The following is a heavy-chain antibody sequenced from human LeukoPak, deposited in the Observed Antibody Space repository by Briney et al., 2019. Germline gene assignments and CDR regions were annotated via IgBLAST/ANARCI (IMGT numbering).Heavy chain of an antibody. CDR3: AREDNGSGAKD. Sequence: ASVKVSCKASRYTFTSYDINWVREAAGQGLEWMGWMNPNTGRTGYAQKFQGRVTMTRDTSTSTVYMELSSLRSEDTAVYYCAREDNGSGAKDWGQGTLVTVSS. V-gene: IGHV1-8*01. D-gene: IGHD3-10*01. J-gene: IGHJ4*02. CDR1: RYTFTSYD. CDR2: MNPNTGRT.